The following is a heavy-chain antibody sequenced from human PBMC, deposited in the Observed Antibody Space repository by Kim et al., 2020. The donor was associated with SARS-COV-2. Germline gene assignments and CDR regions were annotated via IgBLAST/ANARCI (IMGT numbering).Heavy chain of an antibody. J-gene: IGHJ4*02. Sequence: SETLSLTCSVSGGSIRSGGRFWTWIRQHPAKGLEWIGYISYSGNPHYSPSLRSRISISLQTSENHFSLELTSVTAADTAVYYCARGQPLDYWGQGILVT. D-gene: IGHD2-2*01. CDR3: ARGQPLDY. V-gene: IGHV4-31*03. CDR1: GGSIRSGGRF. CDR2: ISYSGNP.